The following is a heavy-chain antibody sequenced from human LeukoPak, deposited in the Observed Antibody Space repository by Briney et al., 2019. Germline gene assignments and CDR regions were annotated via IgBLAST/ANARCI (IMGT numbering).Heavy chain of an antibody. Sequence: SETLSLTCTVSGGSISSSSYSWGWIRQPPGKGLEWIGSIYYSGSTFYNPSLKSRVTISVDTSKNQFSLKLSSVTAADTAVYYCARQGSGRSSDYWGQGTLVTVSS. CDR2: IYYSGST. CDR1: GGSISSSSYS. CDR3: ARQGSGRSSDY. J-gene: IGHJ4*02. V-gene: IGHV4-39*01. D-gene: IGHD1-26*01.